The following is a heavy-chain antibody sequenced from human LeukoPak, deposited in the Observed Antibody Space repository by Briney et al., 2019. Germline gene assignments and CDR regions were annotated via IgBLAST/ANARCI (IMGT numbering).Heavy chain of an antibody. CDR2: IRPDGGQE. V-gene: IGHV3-7*01. Sequence: GAFLRLSCAASGFTFRNYWMTWVRQAPGKGLEWVANIRPDGGQEQYADSVEGRITISRDNVRNSLFLQLNSLRTEDTAVYFCATSSDWAFDHWGQGTLVTVSS. J-gene: IGHJ4*02. CDR1: GFTFRNYW. D-gene: IGHD6-19*01. CDR3: ATSSDWAFDH.